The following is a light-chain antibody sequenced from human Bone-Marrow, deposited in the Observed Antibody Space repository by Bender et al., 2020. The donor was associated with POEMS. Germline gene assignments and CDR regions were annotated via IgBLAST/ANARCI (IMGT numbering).Light chain of an antibody. Sequence: QSALTQPASVSGSPGQSITLSCTGSINDVGTFDLVSWYQQYPGKAPRLIIYEVNKRPSGVSHRFSGSKSANTASLTISGLQAEDEADYYCSSYTSSSAVIFGGGTKLTVL. CDR1: INDVGTFDL. CDR2: EVN. J-gene: IGLJ2*01. CDR3: SSYTSSSAVI. V-gene: IGLV2-14*02.